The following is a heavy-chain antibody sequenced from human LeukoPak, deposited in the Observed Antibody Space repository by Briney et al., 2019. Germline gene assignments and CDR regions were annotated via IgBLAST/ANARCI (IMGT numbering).Heavy chain of an antibody. V-gene: IGHV1-2*02. CDR3: ASPYCSSTSCYSQAAFDI. D-gene: IGHD2-2*02. J-gene: IGHJ3*02. CDR2: IYPNSGGT. Sequence: ASVKVSCKASGYTFTGYYMHWVRQAPGQGLEWMGWIYPNSGGTNYAQKFQGRVTMTRDTSISTAYMELSRLRSDDTAVYYCASPYCSSTSCYSQAAFDIWGQGTMVTVSS. CDR1: GYTFTGYY.